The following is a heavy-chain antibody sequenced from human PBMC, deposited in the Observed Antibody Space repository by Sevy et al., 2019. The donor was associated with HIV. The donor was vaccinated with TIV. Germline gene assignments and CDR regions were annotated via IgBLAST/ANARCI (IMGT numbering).Heavy chain of an antibody. Sequence: SQTLSLTCAISGDSVSSNSAAWNWIRQSPSRGLEWLGRTYYRSKWYSDYAVSVKSRITINPDTSKNQFSLQLNSVTPEDTAVYYCARGDYGGNSDYYYGMDVWGQGTTVTVSS. D-gene: IGHD4-17*01. CDR3: ARGDYGGNSDYYYGMDV. CDR1: GDSVSSNSAA. J-gene: IGHJ6*02. V-gene: IGHV6-1*01. CDR2: TYYRSKWYS.